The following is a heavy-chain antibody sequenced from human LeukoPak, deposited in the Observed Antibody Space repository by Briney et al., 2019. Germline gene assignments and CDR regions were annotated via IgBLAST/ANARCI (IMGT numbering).Heavy chain of an antibody. CDR1: GFTFDDYA. J-gene: IGHJ4*02. Sequence: GGSLRLSCAASGFTFDDYAMHWVRQAPGKGLEWVSGISWNSGSIGYADSVKGRFTISRGNAKNSLYLQMNSLRAEDTALYYCAKDPQPNYYDSSGYYQDWGQGTLVTVSS. D-gene: IGHD3-22*01. CDR2: ISWNSGSI. V-gene: IGHV3-9*01. CDR3: AKDPQPNYYDSSGYYQD.